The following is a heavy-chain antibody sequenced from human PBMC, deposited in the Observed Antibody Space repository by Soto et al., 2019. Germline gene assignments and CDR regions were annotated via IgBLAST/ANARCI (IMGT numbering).Heavy chain of an antibody. CDR1: GSTFTNYY. J-gene: IGHJ4*02. V-gene: IGHV1-46*01. D-gene: IGHD3-10*01. CDR3: ARSLPRLLASRAGYY. Sequence: QVQLVQSGAEVKKPGASVKVSCKESGSTFTNYYMHWVRQAHGRGPVWVVIIHPFGGSTSYAQNFQGRTNMYVDTFKNQGYMQVGSLGSHDTTVYYCARSLPRLLASRAGYYWGQGTLVTVSS. CDR2: IHPFGGST.